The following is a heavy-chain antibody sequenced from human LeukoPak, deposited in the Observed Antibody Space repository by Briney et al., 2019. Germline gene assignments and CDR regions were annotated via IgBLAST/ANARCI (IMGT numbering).Heavy chain of an antibody. CDR3: ARVGSMVRGVAEFDY. J-gene: IGHJ4*02. CDR2: INPNSGGT. D-gene: IGHD3-10*01. V-gene: IGHV1-2*02. CDR1: GYTFTGYY. Sequence: GASVKVSCKASGYTFTGYYMHWVRQAPGQGLEWMGWINPNSGGTNYAQKFQGRVTMTRDTSISTAYMELSRLRSDGTAVYYCARVGSMVRGVAEFDYWGQGTLVTVSS.